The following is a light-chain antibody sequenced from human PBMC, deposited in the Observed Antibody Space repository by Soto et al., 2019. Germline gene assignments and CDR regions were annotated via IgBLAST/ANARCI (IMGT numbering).Light chain of an antibody. CDR2: RSD. CDR3: AAWDDSLGVEM. Sequence: QSVLTQPPSASGTPGQSVSISCSGSDSNLGSNYVYWYQQLPGTAPKLLIYRSDERPPGVPDRFSGSKSGTSAFLAISGVRPEDEADDYCAAWDDSLGVEMFGGGTKVTVL. V-gene: IGLV1-47*01. CDR1: DSNLGSNY. J-gene: IGLJ3*02.